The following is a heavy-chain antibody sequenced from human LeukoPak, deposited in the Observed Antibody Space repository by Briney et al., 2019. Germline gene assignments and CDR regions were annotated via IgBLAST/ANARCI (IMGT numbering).Heavy chain of an antibody. Sequence: QPGGSLRLSCAASGFTFDDYGMSWVRQAPGKGLEWVSGINWSGSRTGYADSVKGRFTISRDNAKNSLYLQMNSLRAEDTAFYYCASAVGAGYYFDYWGQGTLVTVPS. CDR2: INWSGSRT. V-gene: IGHV3-20*04. CDR3: ASAVGAGYYFDY. D-gene: IGHD1-26*01. J-gene: IGHJ4*02. CDR1: GFTFDDYG.